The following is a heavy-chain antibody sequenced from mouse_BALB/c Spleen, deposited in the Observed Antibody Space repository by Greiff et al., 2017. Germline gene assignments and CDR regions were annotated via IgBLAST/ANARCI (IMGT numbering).Heavy chain of an antibody. V-gene: IGHV1-69*02. CDR1: GYTFTSYW. CDR3: ARKRDGYFEY. D-gene: IGHD2-3*01. Sequence: QVQLQQPGAELVKPGASVKLSCKASGYTFTSYWMHWVKQRPGQGLEWIGEIDPSDSYTNYNQKFKGKATLTVDKSSSTAYMQLSSLTSEDSAVYYCARKRDGYFEYWGQGTTLTVSS. CDR2: IDPSDSYT. J-gene: IGHJ2*01.